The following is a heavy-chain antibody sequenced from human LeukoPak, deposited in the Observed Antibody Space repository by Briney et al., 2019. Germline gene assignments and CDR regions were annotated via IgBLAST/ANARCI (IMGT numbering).Heavy chain of an antibody. Sequence: GRSLRLSCAASGFTFSSYEMHWVRQAPGEGLEWVSYISSSGTNMQYADSVKGRFTISRDNAKNSLYLEMNSLRAEDTAVYYCARHSGFDYWGQGTLVTVSS. CDR2: ISSSGTNM. D-gene: IGHD1-14*01. J-gene: IGHJ4*02. CDR1: GFTFSSYE. V-gene: IGHV3-48*03. CDR3: ARHSGFDY.